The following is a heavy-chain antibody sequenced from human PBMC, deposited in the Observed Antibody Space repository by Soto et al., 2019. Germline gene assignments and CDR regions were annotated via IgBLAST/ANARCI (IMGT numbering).Heavy chain of an antibody. J-gene: IGHJ4*02. CDR3: ARHSGPYSRTSPVTY. D-gene: IGHD6-13*01. Sequence: PGESLKISCKGSGYSLTTYWISWVRQMPGKGLEWMGKIDPSDSYTNYSPSFQGHVTISTDKSINTAYLQWSSLKASDTAMYYCARHSGPYSRTSPVTYWGQGTLVTVSS. CDR1: GYSLTTYW. V-gene: IGHV5-10-1*01. CDR2: IDPSDSYT.